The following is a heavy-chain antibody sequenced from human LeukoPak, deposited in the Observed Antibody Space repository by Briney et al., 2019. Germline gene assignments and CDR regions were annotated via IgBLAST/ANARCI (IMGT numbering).Heavy chain of an antibody. Sequence: RPGGSLRLSCAASGFTFKNYAMNWVRQSPGQGLEWVSTISGDAVTSWYADSVKGRFSVSRDNSKNIVFLQMNNLRAEDTAVYYCAKKDSGGSYNRFDPWGQGTLVTVSS. D-gene: IGHD3-22*01. CDR2: ISGDAVTS. CDR1: GFTFKNYA. V-gene: IGHV3-23*01. CDR3: AKKDSGGSYNRFDP. J-gene: IGHJ5*02.